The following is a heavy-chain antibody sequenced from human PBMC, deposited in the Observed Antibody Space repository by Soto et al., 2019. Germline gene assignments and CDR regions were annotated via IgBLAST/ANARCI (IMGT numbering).Heavy chain of an antibody. J-gene: IGHJ3*02. V-gene: IGHV1-3*01. CDR2: INAGNGNT. CDR1: GYTFTSYA. Sequence: VKVSCKASGYTFTSYAMHWVRQAPGQRLEWMGWINAGNGNTKYSQKFQGRVTITRDTSASTAYMELSSLRSEDTAVYYCARVPRVPAAMGAFDIWGQGTMVTVSS. D-gene: IGHD2-2*01. CDR3: ARVPRVPAAMGAFDI.